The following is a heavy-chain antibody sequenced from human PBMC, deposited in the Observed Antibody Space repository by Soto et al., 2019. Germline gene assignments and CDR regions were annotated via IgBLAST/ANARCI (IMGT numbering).Heavy chain of an antibody. D-gene: IGHD2-15*01. CDR1: GFTFSSYA. V-gene: IGHV3-23*01. J-gene: IGHJ4*02. CDR2: ISGSGGST. Sequence: GGSLRLSCAASGFTFSSYAMSWVRQAPGKGLEWVSAISGSGGSTYYADSVKGRFTISRDNSKNTLYLQMNSLRAEDTAVYYCAKDNIVVVVAANSGFDYWGQGTLVTVSS. CDR3: AKDNIVVVVAANSGFDY.